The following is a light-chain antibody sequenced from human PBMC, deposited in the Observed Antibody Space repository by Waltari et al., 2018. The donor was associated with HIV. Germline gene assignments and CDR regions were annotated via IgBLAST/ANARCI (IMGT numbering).Light chain of an antibody. CDR2: RSA. CDR3: ATWDDLLSGRV. CDR1: SGNIGSNS. V-gene: IGLV1-47*01. J-gene: IGLJ3*02. Sequence: QSVLTQPSSASGTPGQRVTMSCSGTSGNIGSNSVEWYHQFPGTAPTLIIFRSAERPSGVPDRFSGSKSGTAATLSISGLRAEDEGIYYCATWDDLLSGRVFGGGTKLSVL.